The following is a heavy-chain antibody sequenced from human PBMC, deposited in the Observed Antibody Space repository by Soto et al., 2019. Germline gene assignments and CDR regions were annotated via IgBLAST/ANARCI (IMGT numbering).Heavy chain of an antibody. CDR1: GCTFPISY. V-gene: IGHV1-46*01. D-gene: IGHD6-13*01. Sequence: ASPKLSRTSSGCTFPISYMHWVREAPGQGLEWMGIINPSGGSTSYARKFQGRVTMTRDTSTSTVYMELSSLRSEDTAVYYCARDSIAAAGTPNCDYWGQRTLVTGSA. CDR2: INPSGGST. CDR3: ARDSIAAAGTPNCDY. J-gene: IGHJ4*02.